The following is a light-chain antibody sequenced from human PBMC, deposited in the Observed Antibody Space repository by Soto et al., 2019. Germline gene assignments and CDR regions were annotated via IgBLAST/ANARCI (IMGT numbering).Light chain of an antibody. CDR1: SSDVGGYNY. J-gene: IGLJ3*02. V-gene: IGLV2-14*03. Sequence: QSALTQPASVSGSPGQSITISCTGTSSDVGGYNYVSWYQHHPGKAPKLMIYDVSNRPSGVSNRFSGSKSGNTASLTISGLQAEDEASYYCSSYRSGSTPWVFGGGTKLTVL. CDR2: DVS. CDR3: SSYRSGSTPWV.